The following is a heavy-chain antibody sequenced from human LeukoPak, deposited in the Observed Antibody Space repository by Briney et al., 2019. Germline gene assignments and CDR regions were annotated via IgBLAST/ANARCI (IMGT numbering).Heavy chain of an antibody. CDR2: IAANT. CDR1: GFTFSSFA. J-gene: IGHJ4*02. Sequence: TGGSLRLSCAASGFTFSSFAMSWVRQAPGKGLEWVSTIAANTYFADSVKGRFTISRDNSKNTLYLQMNSLRAEDTAVYYCAKVSSGFLYYFDYWGQGTLVTVSS. V-gene: IGHV3-23*01. CDR3: AKVSSGFLYYFDY. D-gene: IGHD6-19*01.